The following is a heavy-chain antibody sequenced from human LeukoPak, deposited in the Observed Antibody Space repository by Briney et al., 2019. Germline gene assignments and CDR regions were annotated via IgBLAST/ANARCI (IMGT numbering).Heavy chain of an antibody. CDR1: GGSISNYY. J-gene: IGHJ4*02. CDR2: IYYTGNT. CDR3: ARGLERLGYYFDY. D-gene: IGHD1-1*01. Sequence: SETLSLTCTVSGGSISNYYWTWIRQSPGRGLEWIGYIYYTGNTNYNPSLKSRVTMSVDTSKNQFSLKVNSMTAADTAVYYCARGLERLGYYFDYWGQGTLVTVSS. V-gene: IGHV4-59*01.